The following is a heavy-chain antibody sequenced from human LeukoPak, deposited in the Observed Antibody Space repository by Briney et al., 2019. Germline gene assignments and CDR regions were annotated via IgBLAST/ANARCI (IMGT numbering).Heavy chain of an antibody. CDR2: IYYSGST. V-gene: IGHV4-59*08. J-gene: IGHJ2*01. CDR3: AKTVAGYWYFDL. CDR1: GGSTSHYL. Sequence: PSETLSLTCTVSGGSTSHYLWSWIRQPPGKALEWIGYIYYSGSTNYNPSLKSRVTISVDPSKNQFSLKLNSVTAADTAVYYCAKTVAGYWYFDLWGRGTLVTVSS. D-gene: IGHD6-19*01.